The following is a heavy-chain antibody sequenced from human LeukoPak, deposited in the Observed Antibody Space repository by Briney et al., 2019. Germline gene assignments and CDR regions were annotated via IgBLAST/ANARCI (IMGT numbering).Heavy chain of an antibody. V-gene: IGHV5-10-1*01. CDR1: GYSFSNYW. J-gene: IGHJ4*02. Sequence: GESLKISCQGSGYSFSNYWITWVRQMPGKGLEWMGRIDPSDSYTNYKPSFQGHVTISADKSISTAYLQWSSLKASDTAMYYCARRSCSGGRCYLDYWGQGTLVTVSS. CDR2: IDPSDSYT. CDR3: ARRSCSGGRCYLDY. D-gene: IGHD2-15*01.